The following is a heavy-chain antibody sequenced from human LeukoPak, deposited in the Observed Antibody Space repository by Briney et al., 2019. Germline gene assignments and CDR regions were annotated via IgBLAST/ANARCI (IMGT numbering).Heavy chain of an antibody. V-gene: IGHV1-69*11. D-gene: IGHD3-10*01. Sequence: SVKLSCKSSGGTFTSYANCWVWQAHAQGLEWVGRNIPSVGTATYAQKFQGRVKITADESTSTAYMELSSLRSEDTAVYYCASPAGTYGTGSFDYWGQGTLVTVSS. CDR3: ASPAGTYGTGSFDY. CDR2: NIPSVGTA. J-gene: IGHJ4*02. CDR1: GGTFTSYA.